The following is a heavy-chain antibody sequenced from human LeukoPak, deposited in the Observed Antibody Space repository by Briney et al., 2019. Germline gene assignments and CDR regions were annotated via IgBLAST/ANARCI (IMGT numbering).Heavy chain of an antibody. CDR3: AGFTFFRGVITFDY. D-gene: IGHD3-10*01. V-gene: IGHV4-34*01. J-gene: IGHJ4*02. CDR1: GGSFSGYY. Sequence: SETLSLTCAVYGGSFSGYYWSWTRQPPGKGLEWIGSVDHSGGTYYNPSLRSRVSISVDTSKRQFSLKLSSVTGADTAVYSCAGFTFFRGVITFDYWGQGTLVTVSS. CDR2: VDHSGGT.